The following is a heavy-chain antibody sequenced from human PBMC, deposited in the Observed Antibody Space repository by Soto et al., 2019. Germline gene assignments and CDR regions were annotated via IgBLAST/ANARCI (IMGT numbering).Heavy chain of an antibody. J-gene: IGHJ4*02. Sequence: QVQLVESGGGVVQPGRSLRLSCAASGFTFSSYAMHWVRQAPGKGLEWVAVISYDGSNKYYADSVKGRFTISRDNSKNTLYLQMNSLRAEDRAVYYCARDGGIAVAGWAFDYWGQGTLVTVSS. CDR2: ISYDGSNK. CDR3: ARDGGIAVAGWAFDY. V-gene: IGHV3-30-3*01. D-gene: IGHD6-19*01. CDR1: GFTFSSYA.